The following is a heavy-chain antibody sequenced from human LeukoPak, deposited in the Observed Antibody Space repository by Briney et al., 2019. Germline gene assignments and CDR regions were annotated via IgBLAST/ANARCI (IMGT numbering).Heavy chain of an antibody. D-gene: IGHD3-10*01. CDR3: ARGPHTGRHPHYYGSGSYLYYFDY. CDR2: IYYSGST. Sequence: SQTLSLTCTVPGGSISSGDYYWSWIRQPPGKGLEWIGYIYYSGSTYYNPSLKSRVTISVDTSKNRFSLKLSSVTAADTAVYYCARGPHTGRHPHYYGSGSYLYYFDYWGQGTLVTVSS. V-gene: IGHV4-30-4*01. CDR1: GGSISSGDYY. J-gene: IGHJ4*02.